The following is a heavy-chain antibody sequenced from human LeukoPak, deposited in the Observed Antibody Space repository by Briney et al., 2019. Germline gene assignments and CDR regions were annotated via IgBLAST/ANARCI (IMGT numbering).Heavy chain of an antibody. V-gene: IGHV4-38-2*02. CDR3: VRGPYGSGISNWFDP. CDR2: IYHSGST. D-gene: IGHD3-10*01. CDR1: GYSISSGYY. J-gene: IGHJ5*02. Sequence: SETLSLTCTVSGYSISSGYYWGWIRQPPGKGLEWIGSIYHSGSTYYNPSLKSRVTISVDTSKNQFSLKLTSVSAADTAVYYCVRGPYGSGISNWFDPWGQGTQVIVSS.